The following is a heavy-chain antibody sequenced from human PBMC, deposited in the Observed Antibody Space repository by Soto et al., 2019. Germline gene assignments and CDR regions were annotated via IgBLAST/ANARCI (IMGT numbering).Heavy chain of an antibody. V-gene: IGHV1-46*03. J-gene: IGHJ4*02. CDR1: GYTFTTYF. CDR3: TRSITRSLEWLFDY. Sequence: QVQLVQSGAEVKQPGASVVVSCKASGYTFTTYFVQWVRQVPGQGLEWVGIINPGDATTDYARKFQDRVSVTRDTSTNTIYLHLNNLRSEDTAVYYCTRSITRSLEWLFDYWGQGTLVTVSS. D-gene: IGHD3-3*01. CDR2: INPGDATT.